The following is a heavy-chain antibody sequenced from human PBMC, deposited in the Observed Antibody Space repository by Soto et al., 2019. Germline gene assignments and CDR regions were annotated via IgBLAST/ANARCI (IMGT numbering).Heavy chain of an antibody. J-gene: IGHJ3*02. CDR1: GGSFSGYY. D-gene: IGHD2-2*01. Sequence: QVQLQQWGAGLLKPSETLSLTCAVYGGSFSGYYWSWIRQPPGKGLEWIGEINHSGSTNYNPSLKSRVTISVDTSKNQCSLKLSSVTAADTAVYCCAREGSTNAFDIWGQGTMVTVSS. V-gene: IGHV4-34*01. CDR2: INHSGST. CDR3: AREGSTNAFDI.